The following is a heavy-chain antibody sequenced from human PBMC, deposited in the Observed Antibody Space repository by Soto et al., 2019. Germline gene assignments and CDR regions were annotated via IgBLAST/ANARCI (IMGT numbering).Heavy chain of an antibody. D-gene: IGHD3-10*01. CDR1: GFTFSNAW. Sequence: EVQLVESGGGLVKPGGSLRLACAASGFTFSNAWMNWVRQAPGKGLEWVGRIKSKTDGGTTDYAAPVKGRFTTSTDDSKHTLYLQINSLKTEDTAVYYCTTSGVRGVINYWGQGTLFTVSS. CDR2: IKSKTDGGTT. V-gene: IGHV3-15*07. J-gene: IGHJ4*02. CDR3: TTSGVRGVINY.